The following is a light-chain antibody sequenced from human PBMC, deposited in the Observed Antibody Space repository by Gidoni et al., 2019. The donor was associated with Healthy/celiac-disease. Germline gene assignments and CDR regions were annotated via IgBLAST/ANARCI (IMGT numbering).Light chain of an antibody. Sequence: SSLSASVGDRVTITCQASQDISNYLTWYQQKPGKAPKLLIYDASNLETGVPSRFSGSGSGTDFTFTISSLQPEDIATYYCQQYDNLGYTFGQGTKLEIK. J-gene: IGKJ2*01. CDR2: DAS. CDR3: QQYDNLGYT. CDR1: QDISNY. V-gene: IGKV1-33*01.